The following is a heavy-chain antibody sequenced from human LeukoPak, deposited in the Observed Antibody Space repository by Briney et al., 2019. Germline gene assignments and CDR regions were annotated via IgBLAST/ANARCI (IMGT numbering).Heavy chain of an antibody. V-gene: IGHV1-69*13. CDR2: IIPIFGTA. D-gene: IGHD5-18*01. CDR1: GGTFSSYA. CDR3: ARDRFEDTAMVTRAFDI. Sequence: SVKVSCKASGGTFSSYAISWVRQAPGQGLEWMGGIIPIFGTANYAQKFQGRVTITADESTSTACMELSSLRSEDTAVYYCARDRFEDTAMVTRAFDIWGQGTMVTVSS. J-gene: IGHJ3*02.